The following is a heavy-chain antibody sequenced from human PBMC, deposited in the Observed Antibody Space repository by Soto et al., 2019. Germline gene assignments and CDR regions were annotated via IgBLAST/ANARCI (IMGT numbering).Heavy chain of an antibody. CDR2: IKSTTAGGTA. CDR1: GATLSTIW. J-gene: IGHJ4*02. D-gene: IGHD4-17*01. Sequence: GGSLRLSCAVSGATLSTIWMNWVRQAPGKGPEWVGRIKSTTAGGTADYAAPVKGRFTISRDDSENTVHLQMNGLKSEDTAVYYCSHGYSQYFNSWGQGTLVTVS. CDR3: SHGYSQYFNS. V-gene: IGHV3-15*07.